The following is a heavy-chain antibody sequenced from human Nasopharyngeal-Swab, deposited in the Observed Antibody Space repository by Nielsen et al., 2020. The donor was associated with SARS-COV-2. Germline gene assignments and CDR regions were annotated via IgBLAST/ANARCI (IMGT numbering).Heavy chain of an antibody. CDR3: ARKVGPWGYSTS. J-gene: IGHJ4*02. Sequence: WIRQPPGKGLEWTGEINHSGSTNYNPSLKSRVTISVDTSKNQFSLKLSSVTAADTAVYYCARKVGPWGYSTSWGQGTLVTVFS. V-gene: IGHV4-34*01. D-gene: IGHD6-13*01. CDR2: INHSGST.